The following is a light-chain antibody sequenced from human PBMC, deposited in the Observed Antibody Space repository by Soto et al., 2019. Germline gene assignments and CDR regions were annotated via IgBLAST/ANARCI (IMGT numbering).Light chain of an antibody. Sequence: VVTQPPSVSVAPGQAASITCGGDEVGSRSVHWYQQKPGQAPVVVIYDDTYRPSGIPERFSASNSGNTATLTISRVEAGDEADYYCQVYNSPSDLPVVFGGGTKLTVL. CDR2: DDT. CDR3: QVYNSPSDLPVV. V-gene: IGLV3-21*02. CDR1: EVGSRS. J-gene: IGLJ2*01.